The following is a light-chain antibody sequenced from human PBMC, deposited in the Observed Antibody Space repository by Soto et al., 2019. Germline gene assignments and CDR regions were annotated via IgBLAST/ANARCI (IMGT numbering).Light chain of an antibody. V-gene: IGKV3-15*01. Sequence: VVMTHSPATLSVSPGYRSTLSFRASQYISKYLAWYQQRPGQAPRLLIYDASTRATGIPDRFSGSGSGTEFTLTISSLQSEDVAVYYCHQYNEWRTFGQGTKVDIK. CDR3: HQYNEWRT. J-gene: IGKJ1*01. CDR1: QYISKY. CDR2: DAS.